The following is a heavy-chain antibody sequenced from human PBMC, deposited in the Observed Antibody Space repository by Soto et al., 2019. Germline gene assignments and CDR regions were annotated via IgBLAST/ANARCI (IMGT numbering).Heavy chain of an antibody. D-gene: IGHD5-18*01. CDR2: IIPIFGTA. J-gene: IGHJ6*02. CDR3: ARGDTTDYDYGVDV. Sequence: SVKVSCKASGGTFSSYAISWVRQAPGQGLEWMGGIIPIFGTANYAQKLQGRVTITADKSTSTAYMELSSLRSEDTAVYYCARGDTTDYDYGVDVWGQGTTVTVSS. V-gene: IGHV1-69*06. CDR1: GGTFSSYA.